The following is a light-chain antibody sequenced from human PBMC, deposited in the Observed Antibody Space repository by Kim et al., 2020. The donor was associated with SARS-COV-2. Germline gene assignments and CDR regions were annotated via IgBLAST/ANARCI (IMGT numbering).Light chain of an antibody. Sequence: QSALTQPASVSGSPGQSITISCTGTITDVGTYSLVSWYQQYPGKAPKLIIYEVTRRPSGVSHRFSGSKSGNTASLTISGLQAEDEADSYCCSLIDNDTPWLFGGGTQLTVL. CDR3: CSLIDNDTPWL. CDR2: EVT. J-gene: IGLJ3*02. V-gene: IGLV2-23*02. CDR1: ITDVGTYSL.